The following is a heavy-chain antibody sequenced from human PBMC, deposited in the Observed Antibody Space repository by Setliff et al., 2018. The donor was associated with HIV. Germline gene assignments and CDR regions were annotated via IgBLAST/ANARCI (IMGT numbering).Heavy chain of an antibody. CDR2: VFHSGSA. Sequence: PSETLSLTCAVSGGPLNSRNWWSWVRQPPGKGLEWIGEVFHSGSANSNASLGSRVMISVDTSKNQFSLKLSSATAADTAVYYCARRLQFLEFLHGVGGLDVWGQGTTVTVSS. V-gene: IGHV4-4*02. D-gene: IGHD3-3*01. CDR1: GGPLNSRNW. CDR3: ARRLQFLEFLHGVGGLDV. J-gene: IGHJ6*02.